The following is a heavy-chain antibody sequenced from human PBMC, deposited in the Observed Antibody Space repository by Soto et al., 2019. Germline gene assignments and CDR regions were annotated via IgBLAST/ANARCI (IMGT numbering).Heavy chain of an antibody. CDR1: GGSISSSNW. V-gene: IGHV4-4*02. J-gene: IGHJ3*02. CDR2: IYHSGST. Sequence: SETLSLTCAVSGGSISSSNWWSWVRQPPGKGLEWIGEIYHSGSTNYNPSLKSRVTISVDKSKNQFSLKLSSVTAADTAVYYCARDRSGGIAVAGETDAFDIWCQGTMVTVSS. D-gene: IGHD6-19*01. CDR3: ARDRSGGIAVAGETDAFDI.